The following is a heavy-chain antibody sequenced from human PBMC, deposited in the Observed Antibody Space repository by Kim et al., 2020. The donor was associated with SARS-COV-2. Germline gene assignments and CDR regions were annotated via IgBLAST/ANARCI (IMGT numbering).Heavy chain of an antibody. CDR3: ATEGQFGY. Sequence: TWHADSVKGRCTVSKDNCNNTLYLQVNSLRVEGTAVYYCATEGQFGYWGQGTLVTVSS. J-gene: IGHJ4*02. V-gene: IGHV3-23*01. CDR2: T.